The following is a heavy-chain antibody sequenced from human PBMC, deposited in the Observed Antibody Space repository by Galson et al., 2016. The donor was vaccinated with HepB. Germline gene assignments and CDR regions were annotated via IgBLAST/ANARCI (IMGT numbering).Heavy chain of an antibody. CDR3: ARAYTSGWPFDY. Sequence: SLRLSCAASGFTFGSYSMNWVRQAPGKGLEWVSSISTSTNYIYYADSVKGRLTISRDNAKNSLYLQMNSLRAEDTAVYYCARAYTSGWPFDYWGQGTLVTVSS. CDR2: ISTSTNYI. CDR1: GFTFGSYS. J-gene: IGHJ4*02. V-gene: IGHV3-21*01. D-gene: IGHD6-19*01.